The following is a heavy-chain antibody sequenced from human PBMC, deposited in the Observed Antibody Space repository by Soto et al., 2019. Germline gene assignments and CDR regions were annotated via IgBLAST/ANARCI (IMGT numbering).Heavy chain of an antibody. J-gene: IGHJ4*02. D-gene: IGHD2-15*01. Sequence: GGSLRLSCVVSGLSLTTYAIAWVRQAPGKGLEYVSTIDVLDGAWYSDSVRGRLAISRDVSRGTVYLQMNSLRVEDTAIYFCSDWRAGGPVNLDHWGPGTLVTVSS. CDR1: GLSLTTYA. CDR2: IDVLDGA. V-gene: IGHV3-23*05. CDR3: SDWRAGGPVNLDH.